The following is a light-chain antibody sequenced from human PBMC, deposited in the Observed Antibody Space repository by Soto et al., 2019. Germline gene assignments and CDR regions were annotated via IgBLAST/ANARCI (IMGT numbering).Light chain of an antibody. J-gene: IGLJ1*01. Sequence: QSVLTQPPSVSGSPGQSITISCTGTSSDVGGYNYVSWYQQHPGKAPKLMIYDVSNRPSGVSNRFSGSKSGNTASLTISGLQDEDEADYYCSSYTSSSTRVFGTGTKLTVL. CDR2: DVS. V-gene: IGLV2-14*01. CDR1: SSDVGGYNY. CDR3: SSYTSSSTRV.